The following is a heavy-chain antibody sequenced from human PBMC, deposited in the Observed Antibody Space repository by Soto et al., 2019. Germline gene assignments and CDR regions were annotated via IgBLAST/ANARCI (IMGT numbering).Heavy chain of an antibody. Sequence: NPSETLSLTCTVSGGSISSGDYYWSWIRQPPGKALEWIGHIYYRGSTYYNPSLKSRLSMSVDTSKSQFSLKLSSVTAVDTALYYCARVAWRRYYYGMDVWGQGTTVTVSS. V-gene: IGHV4-30-4*01. D-gene: IGHD1-1*01. J-gene: IGHJ6*02. CDR1: GGSISSGDYY. CDR3: ARVAWRRYYYGMDV. CDR2: IYYRGST.